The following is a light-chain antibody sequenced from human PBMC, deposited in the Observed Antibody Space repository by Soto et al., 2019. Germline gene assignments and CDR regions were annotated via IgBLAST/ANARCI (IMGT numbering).Light chain of an antibody. V-gene: IGKV3-20*01. CDR2: GAS. Sequence: EILLTMYPSTLSLSPGERATLSCMASQGYSNNYLAWSQQKPGQAPGLLIYGASNRATGIPDRFSGSGSGTDFTLTISSLEPEDFPVYYCQQYGSSGTFGQGTKVDIK. CDR3: QQYGSSGT. CDR1: QGYSNNY. J-gene: IGKJ1*01.